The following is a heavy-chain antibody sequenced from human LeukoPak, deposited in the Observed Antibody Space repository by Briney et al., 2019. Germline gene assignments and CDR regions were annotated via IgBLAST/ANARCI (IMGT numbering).Heavy chain of an antibody. CDR2: ISGSGGST. Sequence: PGGSLRLSCAASGFTFNNYAMSWVRQAPGKGLEWVSTISGSGGSTYYADSVKGRFTISRDNSKNTLFLQMNSLRAEDTAVYYCAKGGYCDSTTCLPYFQRWGQGTLVTVSS. J-gene: IGHJ1*01. V-gene: IGHV3-23*01. D-gene: IGHD2-2*01. CDR3: AKGGYCDSTTCLPYFQR. CDR1: GFTFNNYA.